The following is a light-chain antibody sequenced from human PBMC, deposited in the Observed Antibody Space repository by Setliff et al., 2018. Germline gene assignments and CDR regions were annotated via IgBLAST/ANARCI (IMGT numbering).Light chain of an antibody. J-gene: IGLJ2*01. CDR3: ATWDFSLRGVV. V-gene: IGLV1-51*01. CDR2: DNN. Sequence: QSALTQPPSVSAAPRQKVTISCSGSSSNIGSSYVSWYQQVPGTAPKLLIYDNNKRPSGIPDRFSGSKSGASGTLGITGLQTGDEAEYYCATWDFSLRGVVFGGGTNVTVL. CDR1: SSNIGSSY.